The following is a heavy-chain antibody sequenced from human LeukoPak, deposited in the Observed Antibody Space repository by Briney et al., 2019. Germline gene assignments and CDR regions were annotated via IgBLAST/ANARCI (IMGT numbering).Heavy chain of an antibody. J-gene: IGHJ6*02. D-gene: IGHD6-19*01. CDR3: ARDSSGWYQGLGGMDV. CDR2: ISSSSSTI. Sequence: GGSLRLSCAASGFTFSSYSMNWVRQAPGKGLEWVAYISSSSSTIYYADSVKGRVTISRDKAKNSLYLQMNSLRAEDTAVYYRARDSSGWYQGLGGMDVWGQRTTVTVSS. V-gene: IGHV3-48*01. CDR1: GFTFSSYS.